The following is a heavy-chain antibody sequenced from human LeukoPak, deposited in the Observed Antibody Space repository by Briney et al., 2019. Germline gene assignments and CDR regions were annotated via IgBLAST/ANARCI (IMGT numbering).Heavy chain of an antibody. CDR2: IGTAGDT. Sequence: PGGSLRLSCAASGFTFSSYDMHWVRQATGKGLEWVSAIGTAGDTYYPGSVKGRFTISRENAKNSLYLQMNSLRAGDTAVYYCARANVGYWYFDLWGRGTLVTVSS. CDR1: GFTFSSYD. V-gene: IGHV3-13*01. D-gene: IGHD3-10*02. CDR3: ARANVGYWYFDL. J-gene: IGHJ2*01.